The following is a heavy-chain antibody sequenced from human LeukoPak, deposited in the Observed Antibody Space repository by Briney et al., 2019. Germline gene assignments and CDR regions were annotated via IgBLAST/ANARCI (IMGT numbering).Heavy chain of an antibody. CDR3: ARDLMGIAYRGAFYY. V-gene: IGHV1-46*01. D-gene: IGHD6-13*01. CDR1: GYTFTSYY. J-gene: IGHJ4*02. Sequence: ASVKVSCKASGYTFTSYYMHWVRQAPGQGLEWMGIINPSGGSTSYAQKFQGRVTMTRDTSTSTAYMELRSLRSDDTAVYYCARDLMGIAYRGAFYYWGQGTLVTVSS. CDR2: INPSGGST.